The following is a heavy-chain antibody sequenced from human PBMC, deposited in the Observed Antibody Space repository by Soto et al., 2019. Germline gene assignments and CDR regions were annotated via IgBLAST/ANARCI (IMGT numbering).Heavy chain of an antibody. Sequence: PGGSLRLSCAASGFTFSSYSMNWVRQAPGKGLEWVSYISSSSSTIYYADSVKGRFTISRDNAKNSLYLQMNSLRAEDTAVYYCARGTTTESYYYYYMDVWGKGTTVTVSS. CDR1: GFTFSSYS. CDR3: ARGTTTESYYYYYMDV. V-gene: IGHV3-48*01. CDR2: ISSSSSTI. D-gene: IGHD1-1*01. J-gene: IGHJ6*03.